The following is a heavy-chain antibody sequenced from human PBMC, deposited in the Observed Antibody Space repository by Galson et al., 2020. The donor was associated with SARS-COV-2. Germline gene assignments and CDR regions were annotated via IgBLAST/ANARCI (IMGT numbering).Heavy chain of an antibody. Sequence: GESLKISCAASGFTFDDYTMHWVRQAPGKGLEWVSLISWDGGSTYYADSVKGQFTISRDNSKNSLYLQMNSLRTEDTALYYCAKDIGYSGYDLGVDYWGQGTLVTVSS. CDR3: AKDIGYSGYDLGVDY. D-gene: IGHD5-12*01. CDR2: ISWDGGST. CDR1: GFTFDDYT. J-gene: IGHJ4*02. V-gene: IGHV3-43*01.